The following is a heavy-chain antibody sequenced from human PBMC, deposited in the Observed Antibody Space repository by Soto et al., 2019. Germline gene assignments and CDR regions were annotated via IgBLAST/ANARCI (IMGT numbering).Heavy chain of an antibody. CDR2: ISGSGGST. V-gene: IGHV3-23*01. D-gene: IGHD2-2*01. J-gene: IGHJ4*02. CDR3: GKGDCDQGVPVDC. Sequence: PGKGLEWVSAISGSGGSTYYADSVKGRFTISRDNSKHTLYLQMNSLRAEDTAVYYFGKGDCDQGVPVDCWGQGTLVP.